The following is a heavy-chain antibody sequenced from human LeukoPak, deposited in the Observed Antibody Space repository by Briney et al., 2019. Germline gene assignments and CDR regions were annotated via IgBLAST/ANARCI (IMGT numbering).Heavy chain of an antibody. CDR3: ARHWAGYSYGLFDY. Sequence: SETLSLTCTVSGGSISSYYWSWIRQPPGKGLEWIGYIYYSGSTNYNPSLKSRVTISVDTSKNQFSLKLSSVTAADTAVYYCARHWAGYSYGLFDYWGQGTLVAVSS. D-gene: IGHD5-18*01. V-gene: IGHV4-59*08. CDR2: IYYSGST. J-gene: IGHJ4*02. CDR1: GGSISSYY.